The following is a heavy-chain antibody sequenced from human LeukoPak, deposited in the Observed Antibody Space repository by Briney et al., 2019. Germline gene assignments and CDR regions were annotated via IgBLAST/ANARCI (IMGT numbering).Heavy chain of an antibody. V-gene: IGHV3-53*01. J-gene: IGHJ4*02. CDR2: IYSDNT. Sequence: QTGGSLRLSCTVSGFTVSSNSMSWVRQAPGKGLEWVSFIYSDNTHYSDSVKGRFTISRDNSKNTLYLQMNSLRAEDTAVYYCARRVGAYSHPYDYWGQGTLVTVSS. CDR1: GFTVSSNS. D-gene: IGHD4/OR15-4a*01. CDR3: ARRVGAYSHPYDY.